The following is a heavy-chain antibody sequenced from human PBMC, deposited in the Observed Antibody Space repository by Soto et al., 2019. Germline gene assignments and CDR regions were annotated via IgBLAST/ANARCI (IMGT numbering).Heavy chain of an antibody. J-gene: IGHJ4*02. V-gene: IGHV3-7*04. CDR3: ARGETSQASLFGN. CDR2: IRSDGSTK. Sequence: EVQLVESGGGLVQPGESLRLSCAASGFTFSNYWMSWVRQAPGKGLEWVANIRSDGSTKTYLDSVKGRFTISRDNTNNSLYLQVSSLRAEDTAVYYCARGETSQASLFGNWGQGTLVTVSS. D-gene: IGHD2-2*01. CDR1: GFTFSNYW.